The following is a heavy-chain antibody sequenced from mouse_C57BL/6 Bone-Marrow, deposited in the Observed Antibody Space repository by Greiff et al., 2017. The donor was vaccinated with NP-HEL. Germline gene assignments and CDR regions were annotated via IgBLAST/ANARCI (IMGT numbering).Heavy chain of an antibody. CDR2: INPSTGGT. D-gene: IGHD2-2*01. CDR1: GYSFTGYY. Sequence: EVQLQQSGPELVKPGASVKISCKASGYSFTGYYMNWVKQSPEKSLEWIGEINPSTGGTTYNQKFKAKATLTVDKSSSTAYMQLKSLTSEDSAVYYCARYGGYDVGYFDVWGTGTMVTVSS. CDR3: ARYGGYDVGYFDV. V-gene: IGHV1-42*01. J-gene: IGHJ1*03.